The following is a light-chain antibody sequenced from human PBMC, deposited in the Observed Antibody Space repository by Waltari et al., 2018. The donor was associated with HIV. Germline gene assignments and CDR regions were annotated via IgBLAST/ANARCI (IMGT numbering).Light chain of an antibody. CDR1: SSDAGGYTY. Sequence: QSALTQPPSASGSPGQSVTLSCPGTSSDAGGYTYVSWYQQHPGKAPKFIIYEVSKRPSGVPDRFSGSKSGNTASLTVSGLQAEDEADYYCSSYAGSNWVFGGGTKLTVL. CDR2: EVS. CDR3: SSYAGSNWV. J-gene: IGLJ3*02. V-gene: IGLV2-8*01.